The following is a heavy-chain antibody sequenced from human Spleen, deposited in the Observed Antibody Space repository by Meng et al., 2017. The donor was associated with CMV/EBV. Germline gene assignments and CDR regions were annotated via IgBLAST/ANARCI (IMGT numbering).Heavy chain of an antibody. CDR3: AKVWGN. CDR2: IGTAGDT. J-gene: IGHJ4*02. V-gene: IGHV3-13*01. Sequence: GESLKISCAASGFTFSSYDMHWVRQGTGKGLEWVSAIGTAGDTYYPGSVKGRFTISRDNAKNTVYLQMSSLRAEDTALYYCAKVWGNWGQGTLVTVSS. CDR1: GFTFSSYD. D-gene: IGHD1-26*01.